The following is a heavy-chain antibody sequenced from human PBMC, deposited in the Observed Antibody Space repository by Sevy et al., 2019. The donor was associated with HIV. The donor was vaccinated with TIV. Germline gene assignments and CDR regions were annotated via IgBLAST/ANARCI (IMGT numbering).Heavy chain of an antibody. CDR2: MNPNSGNT. D-gene: IGHD3-3*01. CDR1: GYTFTSYD. Sequence: ASVKVSCKASGYTFTSYDINWVRQATGQGLEWMGWMNPNSGNTGYAQKFQGRVTMTRNTSISTAYMELSSLRSEDTAVYDCARGLPLTYYDFWSGPQLDAFDIWGQGTMVTVSS. J-gene: IGHJ3*02. V-gene: IGHV1-8*01. CDR3: ARGLPLTYYDFWSGPQLDAFDI.